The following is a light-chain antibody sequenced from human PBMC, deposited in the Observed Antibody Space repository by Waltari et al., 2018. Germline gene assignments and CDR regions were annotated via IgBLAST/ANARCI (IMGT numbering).Light chain of an antibody. J-gene: IGKJ4*01. V-gene: IGKV3-20*01. Sequence: EIVLTQSPGTLSLSPGERATPSCRASQSVTSISLTWYHQKLGQAPRLLIYGKSSTATSIPDRFSGSGSGTDFTLTISRLEPEDFAVYYCQQYDGEVVTFGGGTKVEI. CDR1: QSVTSIS. CDR3: QQYDGEVVT. CDR2: GKS.